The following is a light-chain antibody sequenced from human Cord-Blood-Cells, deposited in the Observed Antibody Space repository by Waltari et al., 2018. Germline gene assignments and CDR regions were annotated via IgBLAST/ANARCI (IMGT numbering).Light chain of an antibody. CDR1: SSHVGRYTY. V-gene: IGLV2-14*01. CDR3: SSYTSSSTYV. CDR2: EVS. Sequence: QSALTQPAFVSAPPGQSITIYCTGTSSHVGRYTYIPWYQQHPGKAPKLMIYEVSNRPSGVSNRFSGSKSGNTASLTISGLQAEDEADYYCSSYTSSSTYVFGTGTKVTVL. J-gene: IGLJ1*01.